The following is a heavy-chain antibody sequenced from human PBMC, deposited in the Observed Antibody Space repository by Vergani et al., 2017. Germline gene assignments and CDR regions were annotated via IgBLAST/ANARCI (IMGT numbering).Heavy chain of an antibody. CDR1: GFTFSRYW. V-gene: IGHV3-7*01. D-gene: IGHD3-3*01. CDR2: IKQDGSEK. J-gene: IGHJ4*02. CDR3: ARDAALRTIFGVVPMDS. Sequence: EVQLVESGGELVQPGGSLRLSCAASGFTFSRYWMALVRQAPGKGLEWVANIKQDGSEKYYVDSVKGRFTISRDNAKNSLYLQMNGLRAEDTAVYYCARDAALRTIFGVVPMDSWGQGTLVSVSS.